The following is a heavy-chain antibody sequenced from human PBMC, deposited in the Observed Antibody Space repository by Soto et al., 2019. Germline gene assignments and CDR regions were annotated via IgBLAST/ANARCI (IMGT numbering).Heavy chain of an antibody. D-gene: IGHD3-10*01. Sequence: GESLKISCKGSGYSFTSYWISWVRQMPGKGLEWMGRIDPSDSYTNYSPSFQGHVTISADKSISTAYLQWSSLKASDTAMYYCARHPAAYGSGSLSYYFDYWGQGTLVTVS. V-gene: IGHV5-10-1*01. CDR3: ARHPAAYGSGSLSYYFDY. J-gene: IGHJ4*02. CDR2: IDPSDSYT. CDR1: GYSFTSYW.